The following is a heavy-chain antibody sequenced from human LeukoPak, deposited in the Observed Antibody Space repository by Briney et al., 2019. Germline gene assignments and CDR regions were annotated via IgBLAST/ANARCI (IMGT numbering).Heavy chain of an antibody. V-gene: IGHV3-23*01. CDR1: GFTFSSYA. Sequence: GGSLRLSCAASGFTFSSYAMSWVRQAPGKGLEWVSAISGSGGSTYYADSVKGRFTISRDNSKNTLYLQMNSLRAEDTAIYYCARVGSSSHYYYYYMDVWGKGTTVTVSS. J-gene: IGHJ6*03. CDR3: ARVGSSSHYYYYYMDV. CDR2: ISGSGGST. D-gene: IGHD6-13*01.